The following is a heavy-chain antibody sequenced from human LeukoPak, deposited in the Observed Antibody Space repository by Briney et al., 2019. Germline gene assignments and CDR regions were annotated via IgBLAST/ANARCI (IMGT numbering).Heavy chain of an antibody. J-gene: IGHJ6*02. CDR3: ARDYGRSRDYGMDV. Sequence: PGGSLRLSCAASGFTFSNYWMHWVRQAPGKGLVWVSRINSDGSSTSYADSVKGRFTISRYNAKNTLFLQMNSLRAEDTAMYYCARDYGRSRDYGMDVWGQGTTVTVSS. CDR2: INSDGSST. V-gene: IGHV3-74*01. D-gene: IGHD3-10*01. CDR1: GFTFSNYW.